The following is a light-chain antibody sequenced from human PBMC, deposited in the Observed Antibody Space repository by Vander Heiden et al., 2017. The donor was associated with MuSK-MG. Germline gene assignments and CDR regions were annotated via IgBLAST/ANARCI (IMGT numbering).Light chain of an antibody. CDR1: SSDVGGYNY. CDR3: SSYTSSSTLV. V-gene: IGLV2-14*01. J-gene: IGLJ2*01. Sequence: QSALTQPASVSASPGQSITISCTGTSSDVGGYNYVSWYQQHPGKAPKRRSYEVSNRPSGVSNRFSGSKSGNTASLTISGLQAEDEADYYCSSYTSSSTLVCGGGTKL. CDR2: EVS.